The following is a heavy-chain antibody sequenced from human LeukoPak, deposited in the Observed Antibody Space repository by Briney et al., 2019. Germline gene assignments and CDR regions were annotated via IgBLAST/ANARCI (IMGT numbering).Heavy chain of an antibody. J-gene: IGHJ4*02. V-gene: IGHV1-2*02. D-gene: IGHD2-15*01. Sequence: ASVKVSCKASGYTFTGHYMHWVRQAPGQGLEWMGWINPNSGGTNYAQKFQGRVTMTRDTSISTAYMELSRLRSDDTAVYYCATLLGGGYCSGGSCRYYFDYWGQGTLVTVSS. CDR2: INPNSGGT. CDR3: ATLLGGGYCSGGSCRYYFDY. CDR1: GYTFTGHY.